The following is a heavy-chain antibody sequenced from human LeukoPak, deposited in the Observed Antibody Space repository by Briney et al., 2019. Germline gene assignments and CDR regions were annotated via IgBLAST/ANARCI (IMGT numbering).Heavy chain of an antibody. D-gene: IGHD3-10*01. CDR2: IIPIFGTA. J-gene: IGHJ4*02. Sequence: ASVKVSCKASGYTFSSYAISWVRQAPGQGLEWMGGIIPIFGTANYAQKFQGRVTITADESTSTAYMELSSLRSEDTAVYYCARGATMATLDYWGQGTLVTVSS. CDR3: ARGATMATLDY. CDR1: GYTFSSYA. V-gene: IGHV1-69*13.